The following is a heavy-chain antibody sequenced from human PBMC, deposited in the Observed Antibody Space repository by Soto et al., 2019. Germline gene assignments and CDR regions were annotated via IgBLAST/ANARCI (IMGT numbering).Heavy chain of an antibody. D-gene: IGHD3-10*01. CDR3: AKDGRGSGSHYNSFGY. J-gene: IGHJ4*02. V-gene: IGHV3-53*05. CDR1: GFTVGNSY. Sequence: GGPLRLSCAASGFTVGNSYVRWVRQTPGRGLEWVSLIYSTGTTKYADSVKGRFTVSRDNAKNTLYLQMNSLRAGDTAVNYCAKDGRGSGSHYNSFGYWGQGTLLTVSS. CDR2: IYSTGTT.